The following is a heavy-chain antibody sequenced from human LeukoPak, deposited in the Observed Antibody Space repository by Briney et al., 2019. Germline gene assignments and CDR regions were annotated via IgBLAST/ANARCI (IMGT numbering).Heavy chain of an antibody. V-gene: IGHV4-59*01. J-gene: IGHJ4*02. CDR2: IYYSGST. Sequence: SETLSLTCTVSGGSISSYYWSWIRQPPGKGLEWIGYIYYSGSTNYNPSLKSRVTISVDTSKNQFSLKLSSVTAADTAVYYCARVDWNYRYYFDYWGQGTLVTVSS. D-gene: IGHD1-7*01. CDR1: GGSISSYY. CDR3: ARVDWNYRYYFDY.